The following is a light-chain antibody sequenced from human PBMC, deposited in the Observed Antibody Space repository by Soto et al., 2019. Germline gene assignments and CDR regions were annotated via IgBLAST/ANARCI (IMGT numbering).Light chain of an antibody. V-gene: IGKV1-39*01. J-gene: IGKJ2*01. CDR2: AAS. Sequence: DIQMTQSPSSLSASEGDRVTITCRASQSISSDLNWYQQKPGKAPKLLIYAASSLQSGVPSRFSGSGSGTDFTLTISSLQPEAFATYYCQQSYSTPVAFGQGTKLEIK. CDR3: QQSYSTPVA. CDR1: QSISSD.